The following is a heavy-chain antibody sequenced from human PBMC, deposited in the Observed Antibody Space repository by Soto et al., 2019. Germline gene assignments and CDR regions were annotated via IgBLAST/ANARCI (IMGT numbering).Heavy chain of an antibody. J-gene: IGHJ4*02. Sequence: SETLSLTCTVSGGSISSVGYYWSWIRQHPGKGLEWIGYIYYSGSTNYNPSLKSRVTISVDTSKNQFSLKLSSVTAADTAVYYCARVVTIFGVVSHFDYWGQGTLVTVSS. CDR3: ARVVTIFGVVSHFDY. CDR1: GGSISSVGYY. D-gene: IGHD3-3*01. CDR2: IYYSGST. V-gene: IGHV4-61*08.